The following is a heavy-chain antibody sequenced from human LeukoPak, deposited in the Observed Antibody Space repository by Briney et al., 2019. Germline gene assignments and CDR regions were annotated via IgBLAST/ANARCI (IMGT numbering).Heavy chain of an antibody. CDR2: IYNNGRT. CDR1: GGSISSYY. J-gene: IGHJ2*01. CDR3: ARDSGSTVYWFFDL. Sequence: SETLSLTCTVSGGSISSYYWSWIRQPPGRGLEWIGYIYNNGRTNYYPSFKSRATISVDTSKNQFSLKLTSVTAADTAVYYCARDSGSTVYWFFDLWGRGTLVSVFS. D-gene: IGHD4-17*01. V-gene: IGHV4-59*01.